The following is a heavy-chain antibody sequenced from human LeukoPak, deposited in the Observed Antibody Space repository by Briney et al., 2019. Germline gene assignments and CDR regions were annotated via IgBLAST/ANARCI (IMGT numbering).Heavy chain of an antibody. J-gene: IGHJ5*02. D-gene: IGHD2-2*01. CDR1: GYTFTSYG. V-gene: IGHV1-18*01. Sequence: ASVKVSCKASGYTFTSYGISWVRQAPGQGLEWMGWISAYIGNTNYAQKLQGRVTMTTDTSTSTAYMELRSLRSDDTAVYYCAIWKGYCSSTSCPRWFDPWAREPWSPSPQ. CDR2: ISAYIGNT. CDR3: AIWKGYCSSTSCPRWFDP.